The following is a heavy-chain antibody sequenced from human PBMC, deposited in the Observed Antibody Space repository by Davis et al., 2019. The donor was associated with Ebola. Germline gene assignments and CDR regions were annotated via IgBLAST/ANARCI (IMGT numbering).Heavy chain of an antibody. CDR2: MNPDSGNT. CDR3: ARGSLAYCGADCYSGGFDS. Sequence: ASVKVSCKASGYTFTSSDINWVRQATGQGLEWMGWMNPDSGNTGYAQRFQGRVTMTRDTSTTTAYMDLSSLKSEDTAVYYCARGSLAYCGADCYSGGFDSWGQGTLVTVSS. D-gene: IGHD2-21*02. V-gene: IGHV1-8*01. J-gene: IGHJ4*02. CDR1: GYTFTSSD.